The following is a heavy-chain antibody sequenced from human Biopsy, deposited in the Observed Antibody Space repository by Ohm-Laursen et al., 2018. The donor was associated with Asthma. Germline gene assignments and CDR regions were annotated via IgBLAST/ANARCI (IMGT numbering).Heavy chain of an antibody. CDR2: IYSGGTS. Sequence: SLRLSCTATGFTVSRDHMFWVRQAPGKGLDWVSVIYSGGTSHTADSVRGRFTISRDFPKNTLHLQMHSLRVEDTAVYYCARGDSSGWSHYYFDYWGQGTLVTVSS. D-gene: IGHD6-19*01. J-gene: IGHJ4*02. CDR1: GFTVSRDH. CDR3: ARGDSSGWSHYYFDY. V-gene: IGHV3-53*01.